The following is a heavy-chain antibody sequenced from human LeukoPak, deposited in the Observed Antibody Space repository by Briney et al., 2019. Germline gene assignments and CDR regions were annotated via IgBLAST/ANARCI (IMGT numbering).Heavy chain of an antibody. CDR2: SCGSGGST. CDR1: GFTFSSYA. V-gene: IGHV3-23*01. Sequence: GGSLSLYRAASGFTFSSYAMSWVRQARGRGLEWVSASCGSGGSTYFADSVKDGLTMSRHNAKNTLDLHTNNLRAEDRARYLCSKDRTQERVVRGHDFDPWGQETLITVSS. J-gene: IGHJ5*02. D-gene: IGHD4-23*01. CDR3: SKDRTQERVVRGHDFDP.